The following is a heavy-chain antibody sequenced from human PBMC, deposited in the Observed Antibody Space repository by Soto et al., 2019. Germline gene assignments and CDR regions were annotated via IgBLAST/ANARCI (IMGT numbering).Heavy chain of an antibody. CDR3: ARSPRGWYYFDY. Sequence: SGPPLLNPPQTLTLTCTFSVFSLSTRAMCVTWIRQPPGKALEWLALIDWDADKYYSTSLKTRLTISKDTSKNQVVLTMTNMDPVDTATYYCARSPRGWYYFDYWGQGTLVTVSS. D-gene: IGHD6-19*01. CDR2: IDWDADK. V-gene: IGHV2-70*13. J-gene: IGHJ4*02. CDR1: VFSLSTRAMC.